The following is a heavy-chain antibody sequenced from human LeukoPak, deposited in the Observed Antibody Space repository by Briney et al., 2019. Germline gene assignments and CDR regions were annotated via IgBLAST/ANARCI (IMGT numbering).Heavy chain of an antibody. Sequence: GGSLRLSCAASGFPFSTYWMSWVRQAPGKGLEWVGRIKSKTDGGTTDYAAPVKGRFTISRDDSKNTLYLQMNSLRAEDTAVYYCARSIVVVTAIHFDYWGQGTLVTVSS. CDR1: GFPFSTYW. V-gene: IGHV3-15*01. CDR2: IKSKTDGGTT. CDR3: ARSIVVVTAIHFDY. D-gene: IGHD2-21*02. J-gene: IGHJ4*02.